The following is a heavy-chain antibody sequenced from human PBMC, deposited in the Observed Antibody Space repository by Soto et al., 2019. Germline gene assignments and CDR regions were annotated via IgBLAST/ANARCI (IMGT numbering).Heavy chain of an antibody. V-gene: IGHV1-2*02. CDR1: GYTFSDYY. J-gene: IGHJ4*02. D-gene: IGHD1-1*01. CDR3: ARGGGTTGTTSVLFGY. Sequence: ASVKVSCKASGYTFSDYYIHWVRQAPGQGLEWMGWVNTNNGNTRYAQNLQERVTMTRDTSISTAYMELSSLTYDDTAVYFCARGGGTTGTTSVLFGYWGQGTQVTVSS. CDR2: VNTNNGNT.